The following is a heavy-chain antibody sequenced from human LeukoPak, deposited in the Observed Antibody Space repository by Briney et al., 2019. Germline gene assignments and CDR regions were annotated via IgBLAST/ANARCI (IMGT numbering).Heavy chain of an antibody. CDR1: GFTFIDYG. Sequence: PGGSLRLSCAASGFTFIDYGMHWVRQAPGKGLEWVAIIWSDATNAYYADSVKGRFTISRDNSKNTVSLQMSSLRAEHTAVYYCARDDSWVLDSWGQGTLVTVSS. CDR3: ARDDSWVLDS. J-gene: IGHJ4*02. D-gene: IGHD3-3*01. V-gene: IGHV3-33*01. CDR2: IWSDATNA.